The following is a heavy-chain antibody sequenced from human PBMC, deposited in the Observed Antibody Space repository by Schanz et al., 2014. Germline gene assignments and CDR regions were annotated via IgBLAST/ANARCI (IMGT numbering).Heavy chain of an antibody. CDR1: GFTFSSYA. V-gene: IGHV3-23*04. CDR2: ISGSGETT. J-gene: IGHJ6*02. CDR3: VKDLQRELLRDDHYYGMDV. Sequence: DVQVVESGGDLVQPGGSLRLSCAASGFTFSSYAMSWVRQAPGKGLEWVSAISGSGETTYYADSVKGRFTISRDNSKNTMYLQMNSLRAEDTAVYYCVKDLQRELLRDDHYYGMDVWGQGTTVTVSS. D-gene: IGHD1-26*01.